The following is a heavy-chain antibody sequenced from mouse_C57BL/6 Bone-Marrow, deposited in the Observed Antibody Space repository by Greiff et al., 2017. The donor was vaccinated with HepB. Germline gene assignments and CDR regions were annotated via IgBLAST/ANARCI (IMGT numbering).Heavy chain of an antibody. CDR3: AIVGAWFAY. J-gene: IGHJ3*01. CDR1: GYTFTSYG. V-gene: IGHV1-81*01. Sequence: VQRVESGAELARPGASVKLSCKASGYTFTSYGISWVKQRTGQGLEWIGEIYPRSGNTYYNEKFKGKATLTADKSSSTAYMELRSLTSEDSAVYFCAIVGAWFAYWGQGTVVTASA. CDR2: IYPRSGNT. D-gene: IGHD1-3*01.